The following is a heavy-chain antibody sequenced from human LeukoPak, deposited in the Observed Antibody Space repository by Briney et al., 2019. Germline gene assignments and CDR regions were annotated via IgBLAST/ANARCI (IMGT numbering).Heavy chain of an antibody. CDR2: IYTSGST. D-gene: IGHD3-3*01. CDR1: GGSISRYY. V-gene: IGHV4-4*07. Sequence: SETLSLTCTVSGGSISRYYWSWIRQPAGKGLEWIGRIYTSGSTNYNPSLKSRVTMSVDTSKNQFSLKLSSATAADTAVYYCARDAALITIFGWFDPWGQGTLVTVSS. J-gene: IGHJ5*02. CDR3: ARDAALITIFGWFDP.